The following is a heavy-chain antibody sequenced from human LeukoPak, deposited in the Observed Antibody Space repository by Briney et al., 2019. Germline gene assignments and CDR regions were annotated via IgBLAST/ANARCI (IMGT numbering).Heavy chain of an antibody. CDR2: IKSKTDGGTT. D-gene: IGHD2-2*01. V-gene: IGHV3-15*01. CDR3: TTDRRDHLLWSGDYGVDY. CDR1: GFIFSNAW. Sequence: GGSLRLSCVASGFIFSNAWMSWVRQAPGKGLEWVGRIKSKTDGGTTDYAAPVKGRFTISRDDSKNTLYLQMNSLQTEDTAVYYCTTDRRDHLLWSGDYGVDYWGRGTLVTVSS. J-gene: IGHJ4*02.